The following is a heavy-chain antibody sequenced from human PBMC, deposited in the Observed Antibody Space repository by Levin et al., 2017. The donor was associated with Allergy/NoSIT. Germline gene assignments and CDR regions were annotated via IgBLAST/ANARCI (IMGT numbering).Heavy chain of an antibody. CDR1: GGSFSGYY. Sequence: TSETLSLTCAVYGGSFSGYYWSWIRQPPGKGLEWIGEINHSGSTNYNPSLKSRVTISVDTSKNQFSLKLSSVTAADTAVYYCARVRAAAGNWGQGTLVTVSS. V-gene: IGHV4-34*01. CDR3: ARVRAAAGN. J-gene: IGHJ4*02. CDR2: INHSGST. D-gene: IGHD6-13*01.